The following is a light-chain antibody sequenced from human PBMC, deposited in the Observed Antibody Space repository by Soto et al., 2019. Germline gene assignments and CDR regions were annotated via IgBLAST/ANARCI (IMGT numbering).Light chain of an antibody. CDR3: QQRSNWPPIN. CDR1: QSFSSSY. Sequence: EIVLTHSPGTLSLSPWERATLSCRASQSFSSSYLAWYQQKPGQAPRLLIYDASNRATGIPARFSGSGSGTDFTLTISSLEPEDFAVYYCQQRSNWPPINFGQGTRLEIK. CDR2: DAS. V-gene: IGKV3D-20*02. J-gene: IGKJ5*01.